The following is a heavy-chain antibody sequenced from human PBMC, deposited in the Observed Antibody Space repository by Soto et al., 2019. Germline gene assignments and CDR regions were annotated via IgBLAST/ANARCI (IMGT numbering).Heavy chain of an antibody. Sequence: ASVKVSCKASGYTFTHYSMHWVRQAPGQRLEWMGWINGGNGYTEYSQKFQGRVTITRDTSASTAYMELSGLTSEDTAVYYCAKPDRDSSGFYFFDYWGQGXLVTVSS. V-gene: IGHV1-3*01. CDR3: AKPDRDSSGFYFFDY. D-gene: IGHD3-22*01. CDR2: INGGNGYT. CDR1: GYTFTHYS. J-gene: IGHJ4*02.